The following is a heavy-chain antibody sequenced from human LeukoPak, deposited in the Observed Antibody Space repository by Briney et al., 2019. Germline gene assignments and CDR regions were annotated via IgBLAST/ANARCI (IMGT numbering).Heavy chain of an antibody. D-gene: IGHD2/OR15-2a*01. V-gene: IGHV3-30*01. Sequence: DSVKGRFTISRDNSKNTLYLQMNSLRAEDTAVYYCARELISLSNYYSDDWGQGTLVTVSS. J-gene: IGHJ4*02. CDR3: ARELISLSNYYSDD.